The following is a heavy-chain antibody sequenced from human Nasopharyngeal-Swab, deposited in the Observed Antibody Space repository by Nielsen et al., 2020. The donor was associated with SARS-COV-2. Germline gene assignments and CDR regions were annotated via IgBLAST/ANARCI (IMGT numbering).Heavy chain of an antibody. D-gene: IGHD1-26*01. J-gene: IGHJ4*02. CDR2: ISYDGSNK. CDR3: AKTRWELLPRDFDY. V-gene: IGHV3-30*18. Sequence: GESLKISCAASGFTFSSYGMHWVRQAPGKGLEWVAVISYDGSNKYYADSVKGRFTISRDNSKNTLYLQMNSLRAEDTAVYYCAKTRWELLPRDFDYWGQGTLVTVSS. CDR1: GFTFSSYG.